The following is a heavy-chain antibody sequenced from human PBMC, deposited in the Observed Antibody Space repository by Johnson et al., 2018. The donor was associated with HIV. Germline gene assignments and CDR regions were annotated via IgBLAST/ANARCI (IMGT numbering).Heavy chain of an antibody. CDR3: ARDQRGGYSYGDAFDF. Sequence: QVQLVESGGGVVQPGRSLRLSCAASGFTFSSYAMHWVRQAPGMGLEWVADISYDGRNKYYADSVKGRFTISRDNSKSTLYLQMNSLRAEATAVYYCARDQRGGYSYGDAFDFWGQGTVVSVST. D-gene: IGHD5-18*01. CDR2: ISYDGRNK. V-gene: IGHV3-30*04. CDR1: GFTFSSYA. J-gene: IGHJ3*01.